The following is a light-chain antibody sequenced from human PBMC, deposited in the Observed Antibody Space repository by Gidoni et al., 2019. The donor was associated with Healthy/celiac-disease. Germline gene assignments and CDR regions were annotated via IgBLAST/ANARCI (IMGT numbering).Light chain of an antibody. CDR1: QSVSSSY. J-gene: IGKJ2*01. CDR2: GAS. V-gene: IGKV3-20*01. CDR3: QQYGSSPRYT. Sequence: EIVFTQSPGTLSLSPGERATLSCRASQSVSSSYLAWYQQKPGQAPRLLIYGASSRATGIPDRFSGSGSGTDFTLTISRLEPEDFAVYYCQQYGSSPRYTFGQXTKLEIK.